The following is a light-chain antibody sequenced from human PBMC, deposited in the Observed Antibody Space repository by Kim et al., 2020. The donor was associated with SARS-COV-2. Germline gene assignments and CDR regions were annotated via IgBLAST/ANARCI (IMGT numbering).Light chain of an antibody. V-gene: IGLV3-19*01. J-gene: IGLJ2*01. CDR2: GKN. CDR1: SLRRYY. Sequence: VTLEQTVRSTYQGDSLRRYYATWYQQKPVQAPIRVIYGKNHRPSGIPDRFSGSSSGNTASLTITGTQAGDEADYYCNSRDSNDYVVFGGGTQLTVL. CDR3: NSRDSNDYVV.